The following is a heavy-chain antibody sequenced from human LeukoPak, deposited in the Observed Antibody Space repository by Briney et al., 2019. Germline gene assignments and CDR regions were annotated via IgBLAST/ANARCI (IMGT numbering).Heavy chain of an antibody. Sequence: SVKVSCKASGGTFSSYAISWVRQAPGQGLEWMGGIIPIFGTANYAQKFQGRVTITADKSTSTAYMELSSLRSEDTAVYYCARDLPAGIAAAVPGEFWFDPWGQGTLVTVSS. V-gene: IGHV1-69*06. CDR2: IIPIFGTA. CDR1: GGTFSSYA. CDR3: ARDLPAGIAAAVPGEFWFDP. D-gene: IGHD6-13*01. J-gene: IGHJ5*02.